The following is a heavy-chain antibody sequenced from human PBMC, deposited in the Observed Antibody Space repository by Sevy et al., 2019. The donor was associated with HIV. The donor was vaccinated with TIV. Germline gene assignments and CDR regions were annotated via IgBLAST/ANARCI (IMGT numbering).Heavy chain of an antibody. CDR1: GFSFSSYW. V-gene: IGHV3-7*03. Sequence: GGSLRLSCAASGFSFSSYWMHWVRQAPGKGLEWVANIKQDESEKYYAASVKGRFTISRDNAKNSVYLQMNSLRPEVMAIYYCARGNSGSFDYWGQGTLVTVSS. D-gene: IGHD3-22*01. CDR3: ARGNSGSFDY. J-gene: IGHJ4*02. CDR2: IKQDESEK.